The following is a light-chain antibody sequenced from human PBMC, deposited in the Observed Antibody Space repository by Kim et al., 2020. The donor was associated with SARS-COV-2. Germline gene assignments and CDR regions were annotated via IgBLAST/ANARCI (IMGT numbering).Light chain of an antibody. CDR3: QQYDRSPYA. CDR2: DAS. CDR1: LSSNSTK. Sequence: ERVLTQSPGTLSVSPGERATLSCRASLSSNSTKIAWYQQRPGQAPRVLIYDASNRATDIPDRFIGSGSGTDFTLTISRLEPEDFGVYYCQQYDRSPYAFGQGTKLEI. J-gene: IGKJ2*01. V-gene: IGKV3-20*01.